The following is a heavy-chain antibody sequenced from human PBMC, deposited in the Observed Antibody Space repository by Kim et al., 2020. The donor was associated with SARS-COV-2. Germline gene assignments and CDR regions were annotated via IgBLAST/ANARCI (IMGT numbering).Heavy chain of an antibody. V-gene: IGHV3-33*01. CDR3: ARERDLKFDY. CDR2: NK. J-gene: IGHJ4*02. Sequence: NKYYADSVKGRFTISRDNSKNTLYLQMNSLRAEDTAVYYCARERDLKFDYWGQGTLVTVSS.